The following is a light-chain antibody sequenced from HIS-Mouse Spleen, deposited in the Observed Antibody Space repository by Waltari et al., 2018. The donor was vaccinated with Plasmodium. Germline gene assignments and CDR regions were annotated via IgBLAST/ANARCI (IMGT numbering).Light chain of an antibody. CDR3: MIWPSNASGV. J-gene: IGLJ3*02. CDR2: YYSDSDK. CDR1: SDINVGSNK. V-gene: IGLV5-37*01. Sequence: QPVLTQPPSSSASPGESARLTCTLPSDINVGSNKIYWYKQKPGSPPRYLLYYYSDSDKGQGSGVPSRFSGSKDASANTGILLISGLQSEDEADYYCMIWPSNASGVFGGGTKLTVL.